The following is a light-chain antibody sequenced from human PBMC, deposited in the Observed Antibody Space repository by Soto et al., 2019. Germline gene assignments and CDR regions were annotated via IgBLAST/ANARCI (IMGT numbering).Light chain of an antibody. J-gene: IGLJ1*01. CDR3: SSYTSSSTPYV. V-gene: IGLV2-14*01. CDR1: SSDVGGYNY. CDR2: DVS. Sequence: LTQPASVSGSPGQSITISCTGTSSDVGGYNYVSWYQQHPGKAPKLMIYDVSNRPSGVSNRFSASKSGNTASLTISGLQAEDEADYYCSSYTSSSTPYVFGTGTKVTVL.